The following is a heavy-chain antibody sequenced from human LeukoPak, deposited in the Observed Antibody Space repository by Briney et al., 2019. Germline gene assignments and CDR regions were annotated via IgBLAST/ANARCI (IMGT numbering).Heavy chain of an antibody. Sequence: ASVKWSCKASGYTFTRDYMHWVRQAPGQELEWMGWINPNSGGTNYAQKFQGTVTMTRDTSISTAYMKLSRLRSDDTAVYYCARSSLYCSSTSCYGFDYWGQGTLVTVSS. CDR2: INPNSGGT. D-gene: IGHD2-2*01. V-gene: IGHV1-2*02. CDR1: GYTFTRDY. CDR3: ARSSLYCSSTSCYGFDY. J-gene: IGHJ4*02.